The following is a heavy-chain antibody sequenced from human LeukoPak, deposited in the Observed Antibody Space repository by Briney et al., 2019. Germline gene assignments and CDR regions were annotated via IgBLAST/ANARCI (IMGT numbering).Heavy chain of an antibody. J-gene: IGHJ4*02. CDR3: ARDQVGPIKAEFDY. Sequence: GVSVKVSCKASGYTFTGYYMHWVRQAPGQGLEWMGWINPNSGGTNYAQKFQGRVTMTTDTSISTAYMELSSLRSDDTAAYYCARDQVGPIKAEFDYWGQGTLVTVSS. V-gene: IGHV1-2*02. CDR1: GYTFTGYY. CDR2: INPNSGGT. D-gene: IGHD1-26*01.